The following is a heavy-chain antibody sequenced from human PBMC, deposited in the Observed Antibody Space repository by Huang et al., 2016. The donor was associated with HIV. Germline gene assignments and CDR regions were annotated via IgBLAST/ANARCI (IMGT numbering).Heavy chain of an antibody. CDR3: VRVKEKGYDFWSGYRY. CDR1: GFIFSDYW. J-gene: IGHJ4*01. Sequence: EVELAESGGGSVRPGQSLRLSCVGSGFIFSDYWMHWVRQIPGKGLMWVARIDSDGSSTSYADSVKGRFTIYRDNAKNTVYLQMSSLRVDDTAVYYCVRVKEKGYDFWSGYRYWGQGVQVTVSS. CDR2: IDSDGSST. V-gene: IGHV3-74*02. D-gene: IGHD3-3*01.